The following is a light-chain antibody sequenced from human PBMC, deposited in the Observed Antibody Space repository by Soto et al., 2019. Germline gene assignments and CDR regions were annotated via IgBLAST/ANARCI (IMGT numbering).Light chain of an antibody. V-gene: IGLV1-47*01. CDR2: RNN. J-gene: IGLJ1*01. CDR3: ATWDDSLTGYV. CDR1: NSNIGNNY. Sequence: QSVLTQPPSASGTPGQRVTISCSGNNSNIGNNYVYWYHQLPGTAPKLLIQRNNQRPSGVSDRFSASKSGTSASLAIGGLRSEDEADYYCATWDDSLTGYVFGPGTKLTVL.